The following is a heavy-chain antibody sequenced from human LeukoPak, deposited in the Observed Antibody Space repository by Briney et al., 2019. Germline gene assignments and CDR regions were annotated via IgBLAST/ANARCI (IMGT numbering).Heavy chain of an antibody. D-gene: IGHD6-13*01. V-gene: IGHV1-8*03. J-gene: IGHJ5*02. Sequence: ASVKVSCKASGYTFTSYDINWVRQATGQGLEWMGWMNPNSGNTGYAQKFQGRVTITRNTSISTAYMELSSLRSEDTAVYYCARSMGAAAALESDWFDPWGQGTLVTVSS. CDR2: MNPNSGNT. CDR1: GYTFTSYD. CDR3: ARSMGAAAALESDWFDP.